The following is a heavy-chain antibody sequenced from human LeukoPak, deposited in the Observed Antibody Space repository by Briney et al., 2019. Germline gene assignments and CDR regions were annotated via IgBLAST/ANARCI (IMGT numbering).Heavy chain of an antibody. CDR1: GGSFSGYY. J-gene: IGHJ5*02. D-gene: IGHD3-10*01. V-gene: IGHV4-34*01. CDR3: ARGPPGGQFDP. CDR2: INHSGST. Sequence: SETLSLTCAVYGGSFSGYYWSWIRQPPGQGLEWIGEINHSGSTNYNPSLKSRVTISVDTSKNQFSLKLSSVTAADTAVYYCARGPPGGQFDPWGQGTLVTVSS.